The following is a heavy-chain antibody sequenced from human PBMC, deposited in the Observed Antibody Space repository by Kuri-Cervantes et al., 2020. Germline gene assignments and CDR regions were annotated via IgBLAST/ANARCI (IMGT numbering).Heavy chain of an antibody. V-gene: IGHV3-30-3*01. CDR1: GFTFSSYA. Sequence: GGSLRLSCAASGFTFSSYAMHWVRQAPGKGLEWVAVISYDGSNKYYADSVKGRFTISRDNSENTLYLQMNSLRAEDTAVYYCAARPLWELLRRDAFDIWGQGTMVTVSS. CDR3: AARPLWELLRRDAFDI. J-gene: IGHJ3*02. D-gene: IGHD1-26*01. CDR2: ISYDGSNK.